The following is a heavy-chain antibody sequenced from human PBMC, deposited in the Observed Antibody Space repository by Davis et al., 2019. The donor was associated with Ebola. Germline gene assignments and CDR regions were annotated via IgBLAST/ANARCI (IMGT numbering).Heavy chain of an antibody. D-gene: IGHD1-26*01. CDR2: IIPIFGTA. CDR1: GGTFSSYA. J-gene: IGHJ4*02. V-gene: IGHV1-69*06. Sequence: SVKVSCKASGGTFSSYAISWVRQAPGQGLEWMGGIIPIFGTANYAQKFQGRVTITADKSTSTAYMELSSLRSEDTAVYYCASTRYSGSYRDYWGQGTLVTVSS. CDR3: ASTRYSGSYRDY.